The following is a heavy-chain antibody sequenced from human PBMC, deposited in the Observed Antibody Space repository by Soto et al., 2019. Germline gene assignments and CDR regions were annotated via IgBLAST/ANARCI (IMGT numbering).Heavy chain of an antibody. CDR1: GFTFSSYA. V-gene: IGHV3-23*01. D-gene: IGHD6-13*01. J-gene: IGHJ1*01. Sequence: EVQLLESGGGLVQPEGSLRLSCEASGFTFSSYAMSWVRQAPGKGREWGSGISGGGSTTYYADSVKGRFTISRDNSKNTLYLQVNSLRAEDTAVYYCARDQAAGGTISRYFQDWGQGTLVTVSS. CDR2: ISGGGSTT. CDR3: ARDQAAGGTISRYFQD.